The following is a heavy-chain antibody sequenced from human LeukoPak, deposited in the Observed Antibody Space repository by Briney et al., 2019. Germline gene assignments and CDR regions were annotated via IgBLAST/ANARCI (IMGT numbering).Heavy chain of an antibody. CDR2: ISDSGGT. CDR1: GGSISDYH. CDR3: ARTTSGWNGLFDY. J-gene: IGHJ4*02. Sequence: PSETLSLTCIVSGGSISDYHWSWIRQPPGKGLEWIGYISDSGGTNYSPSLKSRVTMSVDTSKKQLALQLSSVTAADTAVYYCARTTSGWNGLFDYWGQGTLVTVSS. V-gene: IGHV4-59*01. D-gene: IGHD6-19*01.